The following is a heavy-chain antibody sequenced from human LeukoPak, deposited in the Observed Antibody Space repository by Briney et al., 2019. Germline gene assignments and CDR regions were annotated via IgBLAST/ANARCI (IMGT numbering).Heavy chain of an antibody. D-gene: IGHD3-16*02. J-gene: IGHJ4*02. CDR1: GFTFSSYA. Sequence: PGGSLRLSCAASGFTFSSYAMSWVRQAPGKGLEWVSAISGSGGSTYYADSVKGRFTISRDNSKNTLYLQVNSLRAEDTAVYYCAKDSYDYVWGSYRLDYWGQGTLVTVSS. CDR2: ISGSGGST. CDR3: AKDSYDYVWGSYRLDY. V-gene: IGHV3-23*01.